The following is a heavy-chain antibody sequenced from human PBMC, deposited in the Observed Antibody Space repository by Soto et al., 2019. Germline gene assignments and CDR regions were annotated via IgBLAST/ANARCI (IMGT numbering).Heavy chain of an antibody. Sequence: QVQMVQSGAEVKKLGSSVKVSCKASGGTFSSCAISWVRQAPGQGLEWMGGIIPIFGTANYAQKFQGRVTITADESTSTAYMELSSLRSEDTAVYYCARAYSYGFVFDYWGQGTLVTVSS. CDR1: GGTFSSCA. CDR3: ARAYSYGFVFDY. V-gene: IGHV1-69*01. CDR2: IIPIFGTA. D-gene: IGHD5-18*01. J-gene: IGHJ4*02.